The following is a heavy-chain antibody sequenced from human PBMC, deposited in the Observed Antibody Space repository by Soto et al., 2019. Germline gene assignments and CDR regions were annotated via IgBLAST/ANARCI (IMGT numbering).Heavy chain of an antibody. V-gene: IGHV1-69*13. CDR2: IIPIFGTA. J-gene: IGHJ4*02. D-gene: IGHD3-10*01. CDR1: GGTFSSYA. CDR3: ASLGGHLGSPTQNYFDY. Sequence: SVKVSCKASGGTFSSYAISWVRRAPGQGLEWMGGIIPIFGTANYAQKFQGRVTITADESTSTAYMELSSLRSEDTAVYYCASLGGHLGSPTQNYFDYLGQGTLVTVSS.